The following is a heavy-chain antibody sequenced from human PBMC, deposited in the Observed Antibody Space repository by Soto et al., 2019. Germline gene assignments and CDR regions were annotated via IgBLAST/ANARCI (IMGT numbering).Heavy chain of an antibody. CDR2: INAGNGNT. J-gene: IGHJ4*02. CDR3: ALGGDQLLPFDY. Sequence: ASVKVSCKASGYTFTSYAMHWVRQAPGQRLEWMGWINAGNGNTKYSQKFQRRVTITRDTSASTAYMELSSLRSDDTAEYYCALGGDQLLPFDYWGQGTLVTVAS. D-gene: IGHD2-2*01. CDR1: GYTFTSYA. V-gene: IGHV1-3*01.